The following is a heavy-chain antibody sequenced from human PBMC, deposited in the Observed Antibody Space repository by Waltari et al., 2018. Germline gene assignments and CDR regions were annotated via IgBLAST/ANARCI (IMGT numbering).Heavy chain of an antibody. Sequence: QVQLVQSGAEVKKPGASVKVSCKASGYTFTGYFMHWVRQAPGQGLEWMGWINPKSGGTNYAQKFQGWVTMTRDTCISTAYMEMRRLRSDATAVYYCARDLSTVTTYAFDIWGQGTMVTVSS. CDR3: ARDLSTVTTYAFDI. D-gene: IGHD4-17*01. V-gene: IGHV1-2*04. CDR2: INPKSGGT. CDR1: GYTFTGYF. J-gene: IGHJ3*02.